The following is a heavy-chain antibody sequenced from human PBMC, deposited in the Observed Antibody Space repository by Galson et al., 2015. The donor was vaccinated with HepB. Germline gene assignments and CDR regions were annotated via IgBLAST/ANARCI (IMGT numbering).Heavy chain of an antibody. J-gene: IGHJ6*02. CDR1: GFTFSSYA. D-gene: IGHD3-10*01. CDR2: ISGSGGST. V-gene: IGHV3-23*01. CDR3: AKELAARGVIYYYGMDV. Sequence: SLRLSCAASGFTFSSYAMSWVRQAPGKGLEWVSAISGSGGSTYYADSVKGRFTISRDNSKNTLYLQMNSLRAEDTAVYYCAKELAARGVIYYYGMDVWGHGTTVTVSS.